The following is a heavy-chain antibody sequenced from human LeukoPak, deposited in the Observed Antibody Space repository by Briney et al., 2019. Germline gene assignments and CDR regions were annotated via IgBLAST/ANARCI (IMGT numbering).Heavy chain of an antibody. J-gene: IGHJ3*02. CDR3: AREGIAAAGGYDAFDI. D-gene: IGHD6-13*01. Sequence: PGGSLRLSCEASGFTFSSYEMNWVRQAPGKGLEWVSYISSSGSTIYYADSVKGRFTISRVNAKNSLYLQMNSLRAEDTAVYYCAREGIAAAGGYDAFDIWGQGTMVTVSS. V-gene: IGHV3-48*03. CDR1: GFTFSSYE. CDR2: ISSSGSTI.